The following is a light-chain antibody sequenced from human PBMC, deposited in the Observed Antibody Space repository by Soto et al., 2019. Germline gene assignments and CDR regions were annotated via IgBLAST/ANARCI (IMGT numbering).Light chain of an antibody. CDR2: KAS. V-gene: IGKV1-5*03. J-gene: IGKJ4*01. Sequence: DIQMTQSPSTLPASVGDRVTITCRANQSISTWLAWYQQKPGKAPNLLIYKASRLETGVPSRFSGSGSGTEFTLTISFLQTDDFATYYCQQYNSYSTLTFGGGTKVDIK. CDR1: QSISTW. CDR3: QQYNSYSTLT.